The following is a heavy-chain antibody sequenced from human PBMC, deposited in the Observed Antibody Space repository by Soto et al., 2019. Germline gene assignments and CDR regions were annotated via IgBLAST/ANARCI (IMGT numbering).Heavy chain of an antibody. Sequence: GGSLRLSCAASGFVFKDSSIHWVRQASGKGLEWVGRIRDRAYSYATAYAASVTGRFTISRDDSTNTAYLQMNSLETEDTAIYYCTRLISAAQDYWGQGTQVTVSS. V-gene: IGHV3-73*01. CDR3: TRLISAAQDY. D-gene: IGHD3-16*02. CDR1: GFVFKDSS. J-gene: IGHJ4*02. CDR2: IRDRAYSYAT.